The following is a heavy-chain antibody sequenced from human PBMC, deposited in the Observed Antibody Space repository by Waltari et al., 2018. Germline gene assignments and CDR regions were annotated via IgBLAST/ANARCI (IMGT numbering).Heavy chain of an antibody. CDR3: AKDGGGPYGSGSSYWYFDV. V-gene: IGHV3-9*03. CDR2: ISWNSGTL. D-gene: IGHD3-10*01. Sequence: EVQVVESGGGSVQPGRSLTLSCEASGFTFENYAMHWVRQAPGKGLEWVSGISWNSGTLGYADSVKGRLTISRDNANNSLFLQMDSLRPEDMGFYYCAKDGGGPYGSGSSYWYFDVWGRGTLVTVSS. CDR1: GFTFENYA. J-gene: IGHJ2*01.